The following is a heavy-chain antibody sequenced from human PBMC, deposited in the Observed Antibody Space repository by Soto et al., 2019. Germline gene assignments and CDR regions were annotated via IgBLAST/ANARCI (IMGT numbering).Heavy chain of an antibody. Sequence: QVQLQESGPGLVKPSQTLSLTCTVSGGSISSGGYYWSWIRQHPGKGLEWIGYIYYSGSTYYNPSHKSRFTISVDTSKNQFSLKLSSVTAADTAVYYCARSSTSANYFDYWGQGTLVTVSS. CDR1: GGSISSGGYY. CDR2: IYYSGST. CDR3: ARSSTSANYFDY. J-gene: IGHJ4*02. V-gene: IGHV4-31*03. D-gene: IGHD2-2*01.